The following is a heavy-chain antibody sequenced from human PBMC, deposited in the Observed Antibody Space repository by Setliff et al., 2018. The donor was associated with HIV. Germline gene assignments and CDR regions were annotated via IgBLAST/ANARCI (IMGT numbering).Heavy chain of an antibody. CDR1: GFIFRYYA. V-gene: IGHV3-64*02. CDR2: IDSDGGSA. Sequence: GSLRLSCAASGFIFRYYAIHWVRQAPGKGLEYVSGIDSDGGSAYYADSVKGRFTISRDNSKNTLYLQMGSLRNEDMAVYYCARVQQQLLQEDDYFDYWGQGTLVTVSS. CDR3: ARVQQQLLQEDDYFDY. D-gene: IGHD6-13*01. J-gene: IGHJ4*02.